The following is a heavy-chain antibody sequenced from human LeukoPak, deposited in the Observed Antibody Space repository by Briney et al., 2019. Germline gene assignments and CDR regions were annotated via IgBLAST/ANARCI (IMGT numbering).Heavy chain of an antibody. Sequence: PSETLSLTCTVSGGSISSSSYYWGWIRQPPGKGLEWIGSIYYSGSTYYNPSLKSRVTISVDTSKNQFSLKLSSVTAADTAVYYCVDWGSRPPLWGQGTLVTVSS. CDR1: GGSISSSSYY. CDR2: IYYSGST. J-gene: IGHJ4*02. D-gene: IGHD3/OR15-3a*01. V-gene: IGHV4-39*07. CDR3: VDWGSRPPL.